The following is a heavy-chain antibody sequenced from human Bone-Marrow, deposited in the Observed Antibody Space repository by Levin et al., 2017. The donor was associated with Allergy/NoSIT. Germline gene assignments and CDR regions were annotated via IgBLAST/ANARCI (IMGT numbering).Heavy chain of an antibody. CDR1: GGSVGSGSYY. J-gene: IGHJ6*02. CDR2: INYSGST. D-gene: IGHD5-24*01. CDR3: ARDEIGYKFPHQYYYGLDV. Sequence: SETLSLTCTVSGGSVGSGSYYWNWIRQFPGKELQWIGYINYSGSTIYNPSLNSRVNISFDTSKSQFFLRLSSVTAPDTAVYYCARDEIGYKFPHQYYYGLDVWGQGTTVTVSS. V-gene: IGHV4-61*01.